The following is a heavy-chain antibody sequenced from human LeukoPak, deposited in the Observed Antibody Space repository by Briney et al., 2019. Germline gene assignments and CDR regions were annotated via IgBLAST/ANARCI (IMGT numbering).Heavy chain of an antibody. D-gene: IGHD3-16*02. CDR3: AKDFDYVWGSYRYTPVDY. Sequence: GGSLRLSCAASGFTFSSYAVSWVRQAPGKGLEWVSAISGSGGSTYYADSVKGRFTISRDNSKNTLYLQMNSLRAEDTAVYYCAKDFDYVWGSYRYTPVDYWGQGTLVTVSS. CDR2: ISGSGGST. J-gene: IGHJ4*02. CDR1: GFTFSSYA. V-gene: IGHV3-23*01.